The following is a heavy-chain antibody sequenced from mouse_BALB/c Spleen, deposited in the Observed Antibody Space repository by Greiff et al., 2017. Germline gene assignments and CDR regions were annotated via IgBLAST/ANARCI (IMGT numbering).Heavy chain of an antibody. CDR2: INSNGGST. Sequence: EVHLVESGGGLVQPGGSLKLSCAASGFTFSSYGMSWVRQTPDKRLELVATINSNGGSTYYPDSVKGRFTISRDNAKNTLYLQMSSLKSEDTAMYYCARDGYEGFDYWGQGTTLTVSS. D-gene: IGHD2-2*01. J-gene: IGHJ2*01. CDR3: ARDGYEGFDY. V-gene: IGHV5-6-3*01. CDR1: GFTFSSYG.